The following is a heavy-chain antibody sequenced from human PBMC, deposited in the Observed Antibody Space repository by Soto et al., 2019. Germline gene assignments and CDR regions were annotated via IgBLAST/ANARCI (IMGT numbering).Heavy chain of an antibody. J-gene: IGHJ5*01. V-gene: IGHV3-23*01. CDR2: ISDSGGST. CDR1: GLTFSSNA. CDR3: AKDESRVVVPDNWFDS. Sequence: GGSLRLSCAASGLTFSSNAMSWVRQAPGKGLEWVSTISDSGGSTYYADSVKGRFTISRDNSKNTLYLQMNSLRAEDTAVYYCAKDESRVVVPDNWFDSWGQGTLVTVYS. D-gene: IGHD2-15*01.